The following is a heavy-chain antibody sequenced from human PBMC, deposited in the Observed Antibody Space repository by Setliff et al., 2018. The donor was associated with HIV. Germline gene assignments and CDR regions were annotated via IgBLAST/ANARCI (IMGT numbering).Heavy chain of an antibody. D-gene: IGHD6-19*01. V-gene: IGHV3-30*04. Sequence: PGGSLRLSCEASGFSFSSYTMNWVRQAPGKGLEWVAVILYDGSNKYYADSVKGRFTISRDNAKNTLYLQMNSLRGEDTAVYYCATDGSGWSRDHWGQGTLVTVS. CDR3: ATDGSGWSRDH. CDR2: ILYDGSNK. CDR1: GFSFSSYT. J-gene: IGHJ4*02.